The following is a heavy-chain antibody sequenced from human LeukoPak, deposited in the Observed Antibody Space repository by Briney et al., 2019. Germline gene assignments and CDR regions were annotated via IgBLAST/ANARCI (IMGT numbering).Heavy chain of an antibody. Sequence: PSETLSLTCAVSGGSISSGGYSWSWIRQPPGKGLEWIGYIYHGGSTYHNPSLKSRVTISVDRSKNQFSLKLSSVTAADTAVYYCARSKGGYCSSTSCARFDYWGQGTLVTVSS. V-gene: IGHV4-30-2*01. CDR3: ARSKGGYCSSTSCARFDY. D-gene: IGHD2-2*01. J-gene: IGHJ4*02. CDR1: GGSISSGGYS. CDR2: IYHGGST.